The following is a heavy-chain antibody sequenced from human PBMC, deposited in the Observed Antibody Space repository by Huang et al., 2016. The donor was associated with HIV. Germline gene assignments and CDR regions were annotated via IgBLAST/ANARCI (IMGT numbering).Heavy chain of an antibody. J-gene: IGHJ4*02. V-gene: IGHV5-51*03. Sequence: EVQLVQSGAEVKKPGASLKISCKGSGFSFTNYWIGWVRQMPGKGLEWMGIIYPVDSDTTYSPSFRGQVTISADKSINTAYLQWNSLKASDSAMYYCARPLLGYSNGYYFDYWGQGTLVTVSS. D-gene: IGHD5-18*01. CDR1: GFSFTNYW. CDR2: IYPVDSDT. CDR3: ARPLLGYSNGYYFDY.